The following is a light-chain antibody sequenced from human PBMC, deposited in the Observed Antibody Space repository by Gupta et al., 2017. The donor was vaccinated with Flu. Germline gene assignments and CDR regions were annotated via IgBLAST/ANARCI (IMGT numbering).Light chain of an antibody. CDR3: QSADITGASRV. J-gene: IGLJ3*02. Sequence: YHLTQAPAMSVSPGQTATITCSGSALSKQYVYWYRQRPGQAPVLLIYKDTERASGIPDRISGSSSGTRVTLTIRGVQTEDEADYYCQSADITGASRVFGGGTKLFVL. CDR2: KDT. V-gene: IGLV3-25*02. CDR1: ALSKQY.